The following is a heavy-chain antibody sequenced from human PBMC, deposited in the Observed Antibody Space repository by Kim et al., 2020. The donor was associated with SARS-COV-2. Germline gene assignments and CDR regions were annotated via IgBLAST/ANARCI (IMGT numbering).Heavy chain of an antibody. J-gene: IGHJ3*02. D-gene: IGHD3-22*01. CDR2: IYYSGST. V-gene: IGHV4-31*03. Sequence: SETLSLTCTVSGGSISSGGYYWSWIRQHPGKGLEWIGYIYYSGSTYYNPSLKRRVTISVDTSKNQFSLKLSSVTAADTAVYYCARAPISMIVVVQAFDIWGQGTMVTVSS. CDR3: ARAPISMIVVVQAFDI. CDR1: GGSISSGGYY.